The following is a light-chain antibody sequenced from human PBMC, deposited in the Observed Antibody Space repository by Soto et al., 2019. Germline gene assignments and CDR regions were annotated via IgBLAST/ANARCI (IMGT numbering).Light chain of an antibody. Sequence: EIVLTQSPGTLSLSPGERATLSCRASQSVSNNYLAWYRQKPGQAPRLLIYAASSRAPGTPDRFSGSGSGTDITLTISRLEPEDFAVYYCQQYGSSFTFGPGTKVDIK. J-gene: IGKJ3*01. CDR3: QQYGSSFT. CDR2: AAS. CDR1: QSVSNNY. V-gene: IGKV3-20*01.